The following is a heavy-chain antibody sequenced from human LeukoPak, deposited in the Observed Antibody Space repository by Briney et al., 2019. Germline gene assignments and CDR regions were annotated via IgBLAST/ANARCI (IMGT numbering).Heavy chain of an antibody. CDR1: GFTFGSYS. CDR2: ISSSSSYI. CDR3: ARETPLFGSGSYGAFDL. V-gene: IGHV3-21*01. D-gene: IGHD3-10*01. J-gene: IGHJ3*01. Sequence: PGGSLRLSCAASGFTFGSYSMNWVRQAPGKGPEWVSSISSSSSYIYYADSVKGRFTISRDNAKNSLYLQMNSLRAEDTAVYYCARETPLFGSGSYGAFDLWGQGTMVTVSS.